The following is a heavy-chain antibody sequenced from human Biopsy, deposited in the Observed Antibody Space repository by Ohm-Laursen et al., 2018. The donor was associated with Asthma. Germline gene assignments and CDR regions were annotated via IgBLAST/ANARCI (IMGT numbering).Heavy chain of an antibody. D-gene: IGHD2-8*01. J-gene: IGHJ6*02. V-gene: IGHV3-7*01. CDR2: IKKDGSEK. CDR3: ARGGYCTSPTCPWGRYATDV. CDR1: GFTFSNYA. Sequence: SLRLSCAAPGFTFSNYAMTWVRQAPGKGLEWVANIKKDGSEKYYVDSVKGRFIISRDNAKNSLYLDMNSLRTGDTAVYYCARGGYCTSPTCPWGRYATDVWGQGTTVTVSS.